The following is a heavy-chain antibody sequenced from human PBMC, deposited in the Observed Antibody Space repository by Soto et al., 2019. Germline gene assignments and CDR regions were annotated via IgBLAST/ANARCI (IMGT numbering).Heavy chain of an antibody. Sequence: QVQLQQWGAGLLKPSETLSLTCAVYGGSFSGYYWSWIRQPPGKGLEWIGEITHSGSTNYNPSLKSRVTISVDTSKNQFYLKLSSVTAADTAVYYCARVSSSGSYFSYCYYYYYMDVWGKGTTVTVSS. D-gene: IGHD3-10*01. J-gene: IGHJ6*03. CDR3: ARVSSSGSYFSYCYYYYYMDV. CDR2: ITHSGST. V-gene: IGHV4-34*01. CDR1: GGSFSGYY.